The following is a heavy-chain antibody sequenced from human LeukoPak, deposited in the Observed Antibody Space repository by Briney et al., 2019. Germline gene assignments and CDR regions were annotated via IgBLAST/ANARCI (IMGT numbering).Heavy chain of an antibody. J-gene: IGHJ4*02. D-gene: IGHD5-12*01. V-gene: IGHV3-30-3*01. CDR2: ISYDGSNK. CDR3: AREPDIVATFGY. Sequence: PGGSLRLSCAASGFTFSSYAMHWVRQAPGKGLEWVAVISYDGSNKYYADSVKGRFTISRDNAKNSLYLQMNSLRAEDTAVYYYAREPDIVATFGYWGQGTLVTVSS. CDR1: GFTFSSYA.